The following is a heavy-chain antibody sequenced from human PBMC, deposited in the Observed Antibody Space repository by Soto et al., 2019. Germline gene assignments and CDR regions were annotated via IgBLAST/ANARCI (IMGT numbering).Heavy chain of an antibody. CDR3: AEDPVWQQLYPSAFDI. CDR2: ISYDGSNK. D-gene: IGHD6-13*01. J-gene: IGHJ3*02. V-gene: IGHV3-30*18. Sequence: GGSLRLSCAASGFTFSSYGMHWVRQAPGKGLEWVAVISYDGSNKYYADSVKGRFTISRDNSKNTLYLQMNSLRAEDTAVYYCAEDPVWQQLYPSAFDIWGQGTMVTVSS. CDR1: GFTFSSYG.